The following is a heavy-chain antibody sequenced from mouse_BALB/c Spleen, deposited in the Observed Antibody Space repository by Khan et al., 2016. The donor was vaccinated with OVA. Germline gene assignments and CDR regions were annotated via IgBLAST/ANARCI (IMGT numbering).Heavy chain of an antibody. V-gene: IGHV2-2*02. CDR2: IWSAGST. J-gene: IGHJ3*01. Sequence: QVQLKESGPGLVQPSQSLSITCTVSGFSLTNYSVHWVRQSPGKGLEWLGVIWSAGSTDYNAAFISRLTIRKDNSRSQVFFKMNRLKPNDTVIDYCAIRGYVYGRVGLFAYWGQGTLVTGSA. CDR1: GFSLTNYS. CDR3: AIRGYVYGRVGLFAY. D-gene: IGHD2-2*01.